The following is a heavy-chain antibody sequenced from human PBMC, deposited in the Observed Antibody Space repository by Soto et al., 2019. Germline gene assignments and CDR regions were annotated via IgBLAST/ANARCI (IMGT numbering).Heavy chain of an antibody. V-gene: IGHV1-24*01. J-gene: IGHJ3*02. CDR2: FDPEDGET. D-gene: IGHD3-3*01. CDR3: ATPGLGLRFLEWLRLHDAFDI. CDR1: GYTLTELS. Sequence: ASVKVSCKVSGYTLTELSMHWVRQAPGKGLEWMGGFDPEDGETIYAQKFQGRVTMTEDTSTDTAYMELSSLRSEDTAVYYCATPGLGLRFLEWLRLHDAFDIWGQGPMVTVSS.